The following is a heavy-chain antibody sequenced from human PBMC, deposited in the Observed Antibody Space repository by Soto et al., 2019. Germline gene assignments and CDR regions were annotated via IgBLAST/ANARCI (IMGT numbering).Heavy chain of an antibody. CDR2: IWYDGSNK. V-gene: IGHV3-33*01. Sequence: QVQLVESGGGVVQPGRSLRLSCAASGFTFSSYGMHWVRQAPGKGLEWVAVIWYDGSNKYYADSVKGRFTISRDNSKNTLYLQMNSLRAEETAVYYCARDLIGDYDVYYYYGMDVWGQGTTVTVSS. CDR1: GFTFSSYG. J-gene: IGHJ6*02. CDR3: ARDLIGDYDVYYYYGMDV. D-gene: IGHD4-17*01.